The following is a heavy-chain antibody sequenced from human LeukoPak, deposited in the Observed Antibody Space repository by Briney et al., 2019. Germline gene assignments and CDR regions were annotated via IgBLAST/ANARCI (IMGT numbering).Heavy chain of an antibody. J-gene: IGHJ6*02. V-gene: IGHV4-59*01. CDR1: GGSISHYY. D-gene: IGHD4/OR15-4a*01. Sequence: SETLSLTCTVSGGSISHYYWSWIRQPPGKRLEWIGYIYYSGTTNYNPSLKSRVTISVDTSKNQFSLKLNSVTAAATAVYYCAREDPQTKVPEGMDVWGQGTTVTVSS. CDR3: AREDPQTKVPEGMDV. CDR2: IYYSGTT.